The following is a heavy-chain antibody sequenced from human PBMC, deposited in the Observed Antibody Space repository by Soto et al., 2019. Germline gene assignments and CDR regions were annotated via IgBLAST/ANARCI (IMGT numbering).Heavy chain of an antibody. CDR2: ITGSTGTT. Sequence: EVQVLESGGGSVQPGGSLRLSCEASGFTFSNFAMSWVRHAPGKGLEWVSEITGSTGTTYYADSVKGRFIISRDNSKNTVHLQMNSLRAEDTAVYYCAKDTSSSPYDMDVWGKGTTVNVSS. CDR1: GFTFSNFA. J-gene: IGHJ6*03. V-gene: IGHV3-23*01. D-gene: IGHD2-2*01. CDR3: AKDTSSSPYDMDV.